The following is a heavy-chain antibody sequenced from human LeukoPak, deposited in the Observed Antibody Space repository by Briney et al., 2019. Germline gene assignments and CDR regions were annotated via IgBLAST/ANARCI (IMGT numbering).Heavy chain of an antibody. CDR3: ARRATVTTNNWFDP. V-gene: IGHV4-34*01. J-gene: IGHJ5*02. Sequence: SETLSLTCAVYGGSFSGYYWSWIRQPPGKGLEWIGEINHSGSTNYNPSLKSRVTISVDTSKNQFSLKLSSVTAADAAVYYCARRATVTTNNWFDPWGQGTLVTVSS. CDR1: GGSFSGYY. D-gene: IGHD4-17*01. CDR2: INHSGST.